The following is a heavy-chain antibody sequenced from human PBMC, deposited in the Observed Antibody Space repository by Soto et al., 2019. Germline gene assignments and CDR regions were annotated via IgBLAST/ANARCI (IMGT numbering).Heavy chain of an antibody. D-gene: IGHD1-1*01. J-gene: IGHJ4*02. CDR1: GGSISSGGYS. Sequence: SETLSLTCAVSGGSISSGGYSWSWIRQPPGKGLEWIGYIYHSGSTYYNPSLKSRVTISVDRSKNQFSLKLSSVTAADTAVYYCARGPHGTYYFDYWGQGTLVTVSS. V-gene: IGHV4-30-2*01. CDR3: ARGPHGTYYFDY. CDR2: IYHSGST.